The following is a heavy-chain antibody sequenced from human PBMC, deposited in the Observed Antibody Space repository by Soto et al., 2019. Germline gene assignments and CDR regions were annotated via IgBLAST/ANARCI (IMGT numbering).Heavy chain of an antibody. J-gene: IGHJ5*02. CDR3: ALQHYDYIWGSYSPRGFDP. V-gene: IGHV1-2*04. CDR2: INPNSGGT. D-gene: IGHD3-16*01. Sequence: GVSVKVSCKAPGYTFTGYYMHWVRQAPGQGLEWMGWINPNSGGTNYAQKFQGWVTMTRDTSISTAYMELSRLRSDDTAVYYCALQHYDYIWGSYSPRGFDPWGQGTLVTVSS. CDR1: GYTFTGYY.